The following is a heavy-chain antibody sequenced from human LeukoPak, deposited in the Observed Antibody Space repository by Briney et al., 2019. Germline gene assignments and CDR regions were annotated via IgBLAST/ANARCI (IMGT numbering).Heavy chain of an antibody. CDR1: GGSISSGGYS. D-gene: IGHD6-13*01. J-gene: IGHJ4*02. CDR3: ARVAAAGETTSFDY. V-gene: IGHV4-30-2*03. Sequence: TLSLTCTVSGGSISSGGYSWSWIRQPPGKGLEWIGSIYYSGSTYYNPSLKSRVTISVDTPKNQFSLKLSSVTAADTAVYYCARVAAAGETTSFDYWGQGTLVTVSS. CDR2: IYYSGST.